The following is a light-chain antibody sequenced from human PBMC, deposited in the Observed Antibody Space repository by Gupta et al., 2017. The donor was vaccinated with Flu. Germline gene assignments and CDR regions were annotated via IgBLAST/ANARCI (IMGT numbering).Light chain of an antibody. J-gene: IGKJ1*01. CDR1: QSVRSSY. Sequence: GTRVLSSGERVTIYCSDSQSVRSSYLDWYQQKPGQAPKLLIYDASNRATVIPDRFSGSGSGTDFTLTISRVEPEDSAVYYCKQDGRSQWTFGQGTKVEI. V-gene: IGKV3-20*01. CDR2: DAS. CDR3: KQDGRSQWT.